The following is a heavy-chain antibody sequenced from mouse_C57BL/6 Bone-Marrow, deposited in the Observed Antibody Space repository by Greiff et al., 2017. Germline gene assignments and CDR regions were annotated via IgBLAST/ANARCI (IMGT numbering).Heavy chain of an antibody. J-gene: IGHJ2*01. CDR2: IHPNSGST. V-gene: IGHV1-64*01. CDR1: GYTFTSYW. D-gene: IGHD2-1*01. CDR3: ARRAPFYYGNSYYFDY. Sequence: QVQLQQPGAELVKPGASVKLSCKASGYTFTSYWMHWVKQRPGQGLEWTGMIHPNSGSTNYNEKFKSKATLTVDKSSSTAYMQLSSLTSEDSAVYYCARRAPFYYGNSYYFDYWGQGTTLTVSS.